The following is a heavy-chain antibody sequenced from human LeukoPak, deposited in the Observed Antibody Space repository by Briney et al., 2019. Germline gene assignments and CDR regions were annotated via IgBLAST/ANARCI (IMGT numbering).Heavy chain of an antibody. V-gene: IGHV4-34*01. D-gene: IGHD3-10*01. CDR3: ARGLDYYGSGSQGYYFDY. CDR2: INHSGST. CDR1: GGSFSGYY. J-gene: IGHJ4*02. Sequence: PSETLSLTCAVYGGSFSGYYWSWIRQPPGKGLEWIGEINHSGSTNYNPSLKSRVTISVDTSKNQFSLKLSSVTAADTAVYYCARGLDYYGSGSQGYYFDYWGQGTLVTDSS.